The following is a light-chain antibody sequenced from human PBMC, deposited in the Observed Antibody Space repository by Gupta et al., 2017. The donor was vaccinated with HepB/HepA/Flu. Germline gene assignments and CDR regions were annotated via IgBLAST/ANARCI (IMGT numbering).Light chain of an antibody. J-gene: IGKJ1*01. CDR2: GAS. V-gene: IGKV3-20*01. CDR3: QQYGSSPWT. CDR1: QSVSNSY. Sequence: EIVLTQSPGTLSLSPGERATLSCRASQSVSNSYLAWYQQKPGQAPRLLIYGASSRATGIPDRFRGSGSGTDFTLTISRLEPEDFVVYYCQQYGSSPWTFGQGTKVEIK.